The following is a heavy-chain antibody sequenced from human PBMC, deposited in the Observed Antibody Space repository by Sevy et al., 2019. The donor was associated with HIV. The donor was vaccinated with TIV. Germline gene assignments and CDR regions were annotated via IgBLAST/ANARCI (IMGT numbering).Heavy chain of an antibody. CDR2: IWCDGSNK. CDR1: GFTFSSYG. CDR3: ARDARGPAAPYYYGMDV. V-gene: IGHV3-33*01. J-gene: IGHJ6*02. D-gene: IGHD6-13*01. Sequence: GGSLRLSCAASGFTFSSYGMHWVRQAPGKGLEWVAVIWCDGSNKYYADSVKGRFTISRDNSKNTQYLQMNSLRAEDTAVYYCARDARGPAAPYYYGMDVSGQGTTVTVSS.